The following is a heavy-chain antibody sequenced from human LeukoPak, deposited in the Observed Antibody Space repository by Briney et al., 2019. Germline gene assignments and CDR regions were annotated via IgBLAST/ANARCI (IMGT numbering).Heavy chain of an antibody. CDR2: IKQDGSEK. CDR1: GFTFSSYW. CDR3: AKAEIAAAGLLFDY. D-gene: IGHD6-13*01. J-gene: IGHJ4*02. V-gene: IGHV3-7*01. Sequence: GGSLRLSCAASGFTFSSYWMSWVRQAPGKGLEWVANIKQDGSEKYYVDSVKGRFTISRDNAKNSLYLQMNSLRAEDTAVYYCAKAEIAAAGLLFDYWGQGTLVTVSS.